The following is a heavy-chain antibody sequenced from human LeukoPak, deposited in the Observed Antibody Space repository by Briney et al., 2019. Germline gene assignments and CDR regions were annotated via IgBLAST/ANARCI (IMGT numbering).Heavy chain of an antibody. CDR2: IIPIFGTA. V-gene: IGHV1-69*13. CDR1: GGTFSSYA. J-gene: IGHJ4*02. CDR3: AREGVYCSSTSCPPTPLDY. Sequence: ASVKVSCKASGGTFSSYAISWVRQAPGQGLEWMGGIIPIFGTANYAQKFQGRVTITAGESTSTAYMELSSLRSEDTAVYYCAREGVYCSSTSCPPTPLDYWGQGTLVTVSS. D-gene: IGHD2-2*01.